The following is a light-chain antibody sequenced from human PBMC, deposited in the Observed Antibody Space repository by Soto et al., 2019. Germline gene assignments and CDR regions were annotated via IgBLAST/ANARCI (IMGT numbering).Light chain of an antibody. V-gene: IGLV2-14*01. CDR3: SSFTISRNTVI. Sequence: QSALTQPASVSGSPGQSITISCTGTSSDVDGYNYVSWYQYHPGKAPKLMIYDVYNRPSGVSNRFSGSKSGNTASLSISGLQAEDEADYYCSSFTISRNTVIFGGGTQLTVL. CDR2: DVY. J-gene: IGLJ2*01. CDR1: SSDVDGYNY.